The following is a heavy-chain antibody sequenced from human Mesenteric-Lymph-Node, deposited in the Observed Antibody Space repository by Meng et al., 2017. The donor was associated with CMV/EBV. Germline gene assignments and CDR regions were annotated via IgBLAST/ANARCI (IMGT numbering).Heavy chain of an antibody. D-gene: IGHD6-19*01. CDR3: ARTQWHVGYFDN. J-gene: IGHJ4*02. V-gene: IGHV4-38-2*02. CDR2: VYHSGST. CDR1: GFSISSGYY. Sequence: SETLSLTCTVSGFSISSGYYWGWIRQPPGKGLEWIGNVYHSGSTYYNPSLKTRVSISEDTSKNEFSLTLTSVTAADTAVYYCARTQWHVGYFDNWGQGTLVTVSS.